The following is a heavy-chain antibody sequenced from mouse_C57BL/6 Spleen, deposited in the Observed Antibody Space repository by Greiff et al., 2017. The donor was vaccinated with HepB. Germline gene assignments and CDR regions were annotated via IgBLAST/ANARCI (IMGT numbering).Heavy chain of an antibody. CDR1: GYSITSGYY. Sequence: VQLQESGPGLVKPSQSLSLTCSVTGYSITSGYYWNWIRQFPGNKLEWMGYISYDGSNNYNPSLKNRISITRDTSKNQFFLKLNSVTTEDTATYYCVYYSNYPFAYWGQGTLVTVSA. CDR2: ISYDGSN. D-gene: IGHD2-5*01. CDR3: VYYSNYPFAY. V-gene: IGHV3-6*01. J-gene: IGHJ3*01.